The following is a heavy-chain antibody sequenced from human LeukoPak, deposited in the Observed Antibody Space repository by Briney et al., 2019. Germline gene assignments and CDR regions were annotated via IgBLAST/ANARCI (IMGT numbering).Heavy chain of an antibody. D-gene: IGHD1-1*01. J-gene: IGHJ4*02. CDR1: GFTFSNNA. V-gene: IGHV3-23*01. CDR2: IRSDGTT. CDR3: GEVQSGNKFDY. Sequence: GGSLRLSCAASGFTFSNNALSWFRQAPGKGLEWVSDIRSDGTTSYADSVKGRFTISRDNSKNTLYLHMNSLRAEDTAVYYCGEVQSGNKFDYWGRGTQVTVSS.